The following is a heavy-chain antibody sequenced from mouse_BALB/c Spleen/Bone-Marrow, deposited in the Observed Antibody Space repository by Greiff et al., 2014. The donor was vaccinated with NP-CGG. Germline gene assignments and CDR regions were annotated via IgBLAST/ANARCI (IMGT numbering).Heavy chain of an antibody. D-gene: IGHD2-1*01. Sequence: VKLQESGAELVRPGASVKLSCKASGYSFTNYWMNWVKQRPGQGLEWIGMIHPSDSETRLNQKFKDKATLTVDKSSSTAYMQLSSPTSEDSAVYYCGRFGNYEGFAYWGQGTLVTVSA. CDR1: GYSFTNYW. CDR2: IHPSDSET. V-gene: IGHV1-74*01. J-gene: IGHJ3*01. CDR3: GRFGNYEGFAY.